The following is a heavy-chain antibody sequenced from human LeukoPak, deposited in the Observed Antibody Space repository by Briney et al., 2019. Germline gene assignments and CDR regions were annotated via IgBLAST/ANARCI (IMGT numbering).Heavy chain of an antibody. J-gene: IGHJ4*01. CDR1: RYTFAGYS. V-gene: IGHV1-2*02. D-gene: IGHD1-26*01. Sequence: ASVKVSCKASRYTFAGYSMHWVRQAPGQGLEWMGWINPDSGGTNYAQKFQGRVTTTGDTSISTAYMELSRLTSDGTAVYYCARGRGSYSLDYCGHRTLVTASP. CDR2: INPDSGGT. CDR3: ARGRGSYSLDY.